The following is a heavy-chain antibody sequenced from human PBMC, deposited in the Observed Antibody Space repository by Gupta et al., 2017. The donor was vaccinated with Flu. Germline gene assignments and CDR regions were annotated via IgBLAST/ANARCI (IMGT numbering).Heavy chain of an antibody. CDR3: TRDQGFNFDY. Sequence: EVQLVESGGGLVQPGGSLRLSCAASGFTFSSHEMNWVRQAPGKGLEWISYISTSGTTRFYADSVKGRFTVSRDNAKNSLYLQMNSXRXEDTAVXYCTRDQGFNFDYWGQGTLVTVSS. CDR2: ISTSGTTR. V-gene: IGHV3-48*03. CDR1: GFTFSSHE. J-gene: IGHJ4*02.